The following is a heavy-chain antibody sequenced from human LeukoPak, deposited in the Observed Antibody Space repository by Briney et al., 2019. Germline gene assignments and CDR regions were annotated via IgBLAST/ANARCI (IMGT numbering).Heavy chain of an antibody. Sequence: ASVKVSCKASGYTFTGYYMHWVRQAPGQGLEWMGWINPNSGDTNYVQKFQGRVTMTRDTSINTAYMEVSRLRTDDTAVYYCAKNPYEYYFDYWGQGTLVTVSS. V-gene: IGHV1-2*02. CDR3: AKNPYEYYFDY. CDR2: INPNSGDT. CDR1: GYTFTGYY. D-gene: IGHD5-12*01. J-gene: IGHJ4*02.